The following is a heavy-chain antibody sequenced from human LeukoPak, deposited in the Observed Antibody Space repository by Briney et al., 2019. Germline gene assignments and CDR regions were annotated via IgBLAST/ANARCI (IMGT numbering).Heavy chain of an antibody. CDR3: AAHYYGSESYYNDY. V-gene: IGHV4-39*01. J-gene: IGHJ4*02. D-gene: IGHD3-10*01. CDR2: IFYSGST. Sequence: PSETLSLTSTVSGGSISSSSYSWGWIRQPPGKGLEWIGSIFYSGSTYYNPSLKSRVTISVDTSKNQFSLKLSSVTAADTAVYYCAAHYYGSESYYNDYWGQGTLVTVSS. CDR1: GGSISSSSYS.